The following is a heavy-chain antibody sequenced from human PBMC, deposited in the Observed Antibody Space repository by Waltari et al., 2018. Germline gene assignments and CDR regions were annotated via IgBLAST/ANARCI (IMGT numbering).Heavy chain of an antibody. Sequence: QVQLVQSGAEVTKPGSSVKVSCKASGGTFSSYAISWVRQAPGQGLEWMGGIIPIFGTANYAQKFQGRVTITADESTSTAYMELSSLRSEDTAVYYCASSRYCSSTSCYTHAFDIWGQGTMVTVSS. CDR3: ASSRYCSSTSCYTHAFDI. CDR1: GGTFSSYA. J-gene: IGHJ3*02. CDR2: IIPIFGTA. D-gene: IGHD2-2*02. V-gene: IGHV1-69*12.